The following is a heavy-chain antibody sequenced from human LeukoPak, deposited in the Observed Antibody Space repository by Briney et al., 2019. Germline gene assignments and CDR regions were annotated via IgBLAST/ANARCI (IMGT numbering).Heavy chain of an antibody. Sequence: PSETLSLTCAVYGGPFSGYHWSWIPQPPGKGLEWIGEINHSGRTNYNPSLKSRVTISVDTSKNQFSLKLSSVTAADTAVYYCARGLRYNWNLYYFDYWGQGTLVTVSS. CDR1: GGPFSGYH. CDR2: INHSGRT. CDR3: ARGLRYNWNLYYFDY. J-gene: IGHJ4*02. V-gene: IGHV4-34*01. D-gene: IGHD1-7*01.